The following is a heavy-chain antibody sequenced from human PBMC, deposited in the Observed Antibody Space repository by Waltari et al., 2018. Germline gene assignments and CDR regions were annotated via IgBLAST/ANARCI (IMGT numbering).Heavy chain of an antibody. J-gene: IGHJ4*02. CDR3: ARDRGRGIYLDS. V-gene: IGHV4-4*02. CDR1: GDSVSNHYW. CDR2: IHGSGKT. Sequence: QLQLQESGPGLVKPSGTLSVTCAVSGDSVSNHYWSSWVRQTPVKGLEWIGQIHGSGKTNYNPSFANRVSVSLDTSTYQFSLKMTSATAADTAIYFCARDRGRGIYLDSWGQGTLVTVSP.